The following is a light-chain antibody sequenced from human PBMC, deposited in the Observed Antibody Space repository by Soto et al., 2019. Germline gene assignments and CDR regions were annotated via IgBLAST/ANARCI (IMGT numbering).Light chain of an antibody. CDR1: SSDIGGYNF. Sequence: QSVLTQPASVSGSPGQSITISCTGTSSDIGGYNFVSWYQHHPGRAPKLMIYEDSNRPSGVSNRFSGSKSGDTASLTISGLQAEDQADYYCSSYRTTTTLVYVFGTGTKLTVL. CDR2: EDS. J-gene: IGLJ1*01. V-gene: IGLV2-14*01. CDR3: SSYRTTTTLVYV.